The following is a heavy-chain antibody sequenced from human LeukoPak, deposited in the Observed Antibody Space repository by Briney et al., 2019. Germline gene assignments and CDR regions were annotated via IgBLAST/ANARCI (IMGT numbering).Heavy chain of an antibody. V-gene: IGHV3-30*02. J-gene: IGHJ4*02. CDR1: GFTFSSYG. D-gene: IGHD5-18*01. CDR2: IRHDGSNK. Sequence: PGGSLRLSCAASGFTFSSYGMHWVRQAPGKGLEWVAFIRHDGSNKYYADSVKGRFTISRDNSKNTLYLQMNSLRAEDTAVYYCARHAEEDTAMEPFDYWGQGTLVTVSS. CDR3: ARHAEEDTAMEPFDY.